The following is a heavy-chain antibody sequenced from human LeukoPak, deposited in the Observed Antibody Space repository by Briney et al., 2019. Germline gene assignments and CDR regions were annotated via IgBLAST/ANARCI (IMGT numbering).Heavy chain of an antibody. V-gene: IGHV3-30*03. CDR2: ISYDGSNK. Sequence: GGSLRLSCAASGFTFSSYGMHWVRQAPGKGLEWVAVISYDGSNKYYADSVKGRFTISRDNSKNTLYLQMNSLRAEDTAVYYCARGTGSDFWSGYPFDYWGQGTLVTVSS. J-gene: IGHJ4*02. CDR3: ARGTGSDFWSGYPFDY. CDR1: GFTFSSYG. D-gene: IGHD3-3*01.